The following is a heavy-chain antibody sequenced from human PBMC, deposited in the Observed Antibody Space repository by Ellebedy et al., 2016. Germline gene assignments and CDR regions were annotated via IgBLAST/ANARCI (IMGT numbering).Heavy chain of an antibody. D-gene: IGHD7-27*01. CDR3: AKDFPNWANDY. J-gene: IGHJ4*02. CDR1: GFTFGTYG. Sequence: GGSLRLSXAASGFTFGTYGLNWVRQAPGKGLEWVSYISSSSTTNYADSVRGRFTVSRDDAKKSLYLEMNSLRADDTAVYYCAKDFPNWANDYWGQGTLVTVSS. V-gene: IGHV3-48*04. CDR2: ISSSSTT.